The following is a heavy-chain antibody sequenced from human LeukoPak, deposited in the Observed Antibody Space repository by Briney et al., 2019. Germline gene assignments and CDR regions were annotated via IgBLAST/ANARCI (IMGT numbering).Heavy chain of an antibody. CDR1: GDSVSSSSAA. CDR2: TYYRSKWYS. CDR3: ARGAAGAIDY. Sequence: SQTLSLTCAISGDSVSSSSAAWNWIRQTPSRGLEWLGRTYYRSKWYSYYGASVKSRITINPDTSKNQFSLQLNSVTPEDTAVYYCARGAAGAIDYWGQGTLVTVPS. D-gene: IGHD6-13*01. J-gene: IGHJ4*02. V-gene: IGHV6-1*01.